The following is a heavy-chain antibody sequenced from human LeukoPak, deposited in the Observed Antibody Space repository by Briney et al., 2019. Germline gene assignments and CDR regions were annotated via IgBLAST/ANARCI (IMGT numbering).Heavy chain of an antibody. CDR3: ARDSTYYYESGSSGPHFFDT. V-gene: IGHV3-30*01. J-gene: IGHJ4*02. CDR2: ISSGGIYE. Sequence: GRSLRLSCAASGFTLSSYAMHWVRQAPGKGLEWVSIISSGGIYEYYADSVKGRFTISRDNSKNTLFLQLNSLRAEDTALYYCARDSTYYYESGSSGPHFFDTWGRGTLVTVSS. D-gene: IGHD3-10*01. CDR1: GFTLSSYA.